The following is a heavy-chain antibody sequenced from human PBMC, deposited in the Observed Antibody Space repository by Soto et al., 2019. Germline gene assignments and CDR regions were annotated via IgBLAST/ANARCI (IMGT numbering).Heavy chain of an antibody. J-gene: IGHJ3*02. CDR1: GFTFSSYW. CDR3: AGPVGPVANDAFDM. D-gene: IGHD2-2*01. CDR2: IKEDGSEK. V-gene: IGHV3-7*01. Sequence: GGSLRLSCAASGFTFSSYWMTWVRQAPGKGLEWVANIKEDGSEKYYVDSVKGRFTISRDNAENLLHLQMNRLRAEDTAVYYCAGPVGPVANDAFDMWGQGTMVTVSS.